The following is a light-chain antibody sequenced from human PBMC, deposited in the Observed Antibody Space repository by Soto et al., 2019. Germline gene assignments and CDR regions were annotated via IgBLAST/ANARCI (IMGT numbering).Light chain of an antibody. V-gene: IGKV1-33*01. CDR2: DAT. CDR3: QQYDNLPLMYT. CDR1: QNIRNC. J-gene: IGKJ2*01. Sequence: DIPMTQSPSSLSASVGDRVTITCQASQNIRNCLNWYQQKPGKAPKILIYDATNLEVGVPSRFSGSGSGTDFTLTISSLQPEDVATYYCQQYDNLPLMYTFGQGTRLEIK.